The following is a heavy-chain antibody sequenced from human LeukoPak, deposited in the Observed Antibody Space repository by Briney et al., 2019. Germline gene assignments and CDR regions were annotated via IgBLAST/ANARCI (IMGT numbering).Heavy chain of an antibody. J-gene: IGHJ4*02. V-gene: IGHV3-74*01. Sequence: GGSLRLSCAASGFTFSSYWMHWVRQAPGKGLEWVSRINSDGSSTSYADSAKGQFTISRDNAKNTLYLQMSSLGAEDTAVYYCASPTSAWYLWSFDHWGQGTLVTVSS. CDR2: INSDGSST. CDR3: ASPTSAWYLWSFDH. D-gene: IGHD3-3*01. CDR1: GFTFSSYW.